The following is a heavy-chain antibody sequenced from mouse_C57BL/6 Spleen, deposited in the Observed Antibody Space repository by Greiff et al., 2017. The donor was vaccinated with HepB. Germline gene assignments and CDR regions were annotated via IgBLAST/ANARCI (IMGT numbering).Heavy chain of an antibody. Sequence: QVQLQQPGAELVRPGSSVKLSCKASGYTFTSYWMHWVKQRPIQGLEWIGNIDPSDSETHYNQKFKDKATLTVDKSSSTAYMQLSSLTSEDSAVYYCARQDYYGSSYGYFDYWGQGTTLTVSS. D-gene: IGHD1-1*01. CDR1: GYTFTSYW. CDR2: IDPSDSET. V-gene: IGHV1-52*01. CDR3: ARQDYYGSSYGYFDY. J-gene: IGHJ2*01.